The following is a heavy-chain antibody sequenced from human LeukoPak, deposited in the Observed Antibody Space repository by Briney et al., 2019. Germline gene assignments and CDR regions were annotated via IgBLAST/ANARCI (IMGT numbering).Heavy chain of an antibody. D-gene: IGHD4-17*01. CDR2: IYYSGGT. V-gene: IGHV4-39*01. J-gene: IGHJ6*02. CDR3: ARHHYGDYYYYGMDV. Sequence: SETLSLTCTISGGSISSSSYYWGWIRQPPGKGLEWIGSIYYSGGTYYNPSLESRVTISADTSTLDTSKKQFSLRLTSVTAADTAVYYCARHHYGDYYYYGMDVWGQGTTVTVSS. CDR1: GGSISSSSYY.